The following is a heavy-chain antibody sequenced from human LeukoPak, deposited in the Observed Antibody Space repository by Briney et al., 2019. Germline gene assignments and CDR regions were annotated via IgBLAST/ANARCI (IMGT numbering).Heavy chain of an antibody. CDR1: GFXFSSYG. CDR2: IRYDGSNK. CDR3: ARERLSCGGDCLDD. D-gene: IGHD2-21*02. V-gene: IGHV3-33*01. Sequence: GGSLRLSCAASGFXFSSYGMHWVRQAPGKGLEWVAVIRYDGSNKYYADSVKGRFTISRDNGENSLILQMNSLRAEDTALYYCARERLSCGGDCLDDWGQGTLVTVSS. J-gene: IGHJ4*02.